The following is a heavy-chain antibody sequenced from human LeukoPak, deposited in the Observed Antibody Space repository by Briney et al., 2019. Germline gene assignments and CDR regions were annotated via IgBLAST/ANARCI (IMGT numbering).Heavy chain of an antibody. CDR1: GFTFSSYW. CDR2: IKEDGSEK. Sequence: PGGSLRLSCAASGFTFSSYWMNWVRQAPGKGLEWVACIKEDGSEKYYVGSVKGRFTVSRDNARQSLFLQMTNLRAEDTAVYYCARNWGHFDFWGQGTLVTVSS. J-gene: IGHJ4*02. D-gene: IGHD7-27*01. CDR3: ARNWGHFDF. V-gene: IGHV3-7*04.